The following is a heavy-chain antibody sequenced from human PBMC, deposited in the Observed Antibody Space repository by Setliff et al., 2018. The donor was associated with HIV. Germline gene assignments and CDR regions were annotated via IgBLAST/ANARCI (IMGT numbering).Heavy chain of an antibody. Sequence: SETLSLTCTVSGDSISSGDYYWSWIRQPPGKGLEWIGYIYYSGNTYYNPSLKSRVVISIDTSSNQFSLNLNSVTAADTAVYFCARILGSHYYYGMDVWGPGTTVTVSS. CDR1: GDSISSGDYY. D-gene: IGHD6-19*01. J-gene: IGHJ6*02. V-gene: IGHV4-30-4*08. CDR3: ARILGSHYYYGMDV. CDR2: IYYSGNT.